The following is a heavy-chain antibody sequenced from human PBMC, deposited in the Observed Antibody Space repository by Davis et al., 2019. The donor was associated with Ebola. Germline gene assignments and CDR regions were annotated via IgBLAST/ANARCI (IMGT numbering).Heavy chain of an antibody. CDR1: GFTFSSYW. D-gene: IGHD1-20*01. J-gene: IGHJ4*02. CDR3: TLTVGSFDY. CDR2: IKQDGSEK. V-gene: IGHV3-7*03. Sequence: GESLKISCAASGFTFSSYWMSWVRQAPGKGLEWVANIKQDGSEKYYVDSVKGRFTISRDNAKNSLYLQMNSLRAEDTAVYYCTLTVGSFDYWGQGTLVTVSS.